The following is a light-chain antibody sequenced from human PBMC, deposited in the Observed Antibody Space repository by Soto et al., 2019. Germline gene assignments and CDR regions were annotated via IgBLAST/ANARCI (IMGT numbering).Light chain of an antibody. CDR2: EVS. J-gene: IGLJ1*01. Sequence: QSVLTQPSSVSGSPGQSITISCTGTSSDVGSYNLVSWYQQHPGKSPKLIIYEVSHRPSGVSSRFSGSKSGNTASLTISGLQTEDEADYYCSSYTTVFTYVFGTGTKVTV. CDR3: SSYTTVFTYV. V-gene: IGLV2-14*02. CDR1: SSDVGSYNL.